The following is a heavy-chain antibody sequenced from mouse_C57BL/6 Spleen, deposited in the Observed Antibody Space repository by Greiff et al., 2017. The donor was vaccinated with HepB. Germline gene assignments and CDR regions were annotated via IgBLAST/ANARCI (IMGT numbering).Heavy chain of an antibody. D-gene: IGHD1-1*01. CDR3: ARSGVLRSGDYFDY. Sequence: QVQLKQSGPELVKPGASVKISCKASGYAFSSSWMNWVKQRPGKGLEWIGRIYPGDGDTNYNGKFKGKATLTADKSSSTAYMQLSSLTSEDSAVYLCARSGVLRSGDYFDYWGQGTTLTVSS. V-gene: IGHV1-82*01. CDR1: GYAFSSSW. J-gene: IGHJ2*01. CDR2: IYPGDGDT.